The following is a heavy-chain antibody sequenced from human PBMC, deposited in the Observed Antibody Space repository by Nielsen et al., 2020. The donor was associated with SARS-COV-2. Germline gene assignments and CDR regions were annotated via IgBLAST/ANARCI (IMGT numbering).Heavy chain of an antibody. CDR3: ATELYGSGSQLVYGMDV. V-gene: IGHV3-30*03. CDR2: ISYDGSNK. CDR1: GFTFSSYG. J-gene: IGHJ6*02. D-gene: IGHD3-10*01. Sequence: GESLKISCAASGFTFSSYGMHWVRQAPGKGLEWVAVISYDGSNKYYADSVKGRFTISRDNSKNTLYLQMNSLRAEDTAVYYCATELYGSGSQLVYGMDVWGQGTTVTVSS.